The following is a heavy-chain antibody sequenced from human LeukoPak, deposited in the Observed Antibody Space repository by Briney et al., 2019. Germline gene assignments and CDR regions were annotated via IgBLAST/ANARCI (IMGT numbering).Heavy chain of an antibody. J-gene: IGHJ3*02. Sequence: GGSPRLSCAASGFTFSSYAMHWVRQAPGKGLEWVAVISYDGSSKYYADSVKGRFTISRDNSKNTLYLQMNSLRAEDTAVYYCARVRDPDAFDIWGQGTMVTVSS. CDR3: ARVRDPDAFDI. D-gene: IGHD2-21*02. V-gene: IGHV3-30-3*01. CDR1: GFTFSSYA. CDR2: ISYDGSSK.